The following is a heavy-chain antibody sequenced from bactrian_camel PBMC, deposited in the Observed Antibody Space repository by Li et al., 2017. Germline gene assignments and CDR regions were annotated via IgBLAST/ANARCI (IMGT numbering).Heavy chain of an antibody. CDR1: GFDITNKC. CDR2: IASSGDT. Sequence: HVQLVESGGGSVQAGGSLRLSCVASGFDITNKCMGWFRQAPGKERALVASIASSGDTTYADSVKGRFTISEDNAGNTVYLHMNSLKPEDTAMYVCALDNKNTEGFCHMGAAFDNWGQGTQVTVSS. CDR3: ALDNKNTEGFCHMGAAFDN. J-gene: IGHJ6*01. V-gene: IGHV3S53*01. D-gene: IGHD3*01.